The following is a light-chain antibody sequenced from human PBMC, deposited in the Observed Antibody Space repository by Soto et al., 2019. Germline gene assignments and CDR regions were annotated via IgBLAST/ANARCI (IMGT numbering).Light chain of an antibody. V-gene: IGLV8-61*01. CDR1: SGSVSTGYY. CDR2: RTN. CDR3: VLFMGSGISV. J-gene: IGLJ7*01. Sequence: QAVVTQEPSLSVSPGGTVTLTCALSSGSVSTGYYPSRYQQTPGQAPRTLIHRTNIRSSGVPDRFSGSIVGNKAALIITGAQADDESDYYCVLFMGSGISVFGGGTQLTVL.